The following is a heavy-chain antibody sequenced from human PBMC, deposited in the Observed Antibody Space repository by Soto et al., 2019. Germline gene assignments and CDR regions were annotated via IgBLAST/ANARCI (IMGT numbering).Heavy chain of an antibody. CDR3: ARDPNGDFIGAFDI. CDR2: LWGSGHST. V-gene: IGHV3-23*01. Sequence: GGSLRLSCATSRFTFITYAMTWVRQAPGKGLQWVSSLWGSGHSTNYVDSVKGRFTISRDNSKNTLYLQMNSLRAEDTAVYYCARDPNGDFIGAFDIWGQGIMVTVSS. D-gene: IGHD4-17*01. J-gene: IGHJ3*02. CDR1: RFTFITYA.